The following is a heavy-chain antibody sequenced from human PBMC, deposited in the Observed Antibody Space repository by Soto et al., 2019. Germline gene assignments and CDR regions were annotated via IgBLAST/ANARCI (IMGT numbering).Heavy chain of an antibody. Sequence: QLQLQESGSGLVKPSQTLSLTCAVSGGSISSGGYSWSWIRQPPGKGLEWIGYIYHSGSTYYNPSPKRRVTRSVDRSKNQFSLKLSSVTAADTAVYYCARGGYSDKGGPVDYWGQGTLVTVSS. CDR1: GGSISSGGYS. V-gene: IGHV4-30-2*01. CDR2: IYHSGST. J-gene: IGHJ4*02. D-gene: IGHD3-22*01. CDR3: ARGGYSDKGGPVDY.